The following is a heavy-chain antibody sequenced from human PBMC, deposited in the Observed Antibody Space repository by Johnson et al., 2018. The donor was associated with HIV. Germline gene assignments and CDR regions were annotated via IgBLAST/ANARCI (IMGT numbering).Heavy chain of an antibody. D-gene: IGHD6-6*01. CDR3: ARDRAPVYSSSSSPFDAFDI. CDR2: ILYDGNNK. Sequence: VQLVESGGGLVQPGGSLRLSCAASGFTFSSYAMHWVRQAPGKGLKWVAVILYDGNNKYYADSVKGRFTISRDNSKNTLYLQMNSLRADDTAVYYCARDRAPVYSSSSSPFDAFDIWGQGTLVTVSS. CDR1: GFTFSSYA. J-gene: IGHJ3*02. V-gene: IGHV3-30-3*01.